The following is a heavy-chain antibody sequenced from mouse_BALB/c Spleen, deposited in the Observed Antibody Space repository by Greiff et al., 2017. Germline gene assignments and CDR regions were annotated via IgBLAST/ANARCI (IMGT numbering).Heavy chain of an antibody. Sequence: VQLQQSGAELVRPGALVKLSCKASGFNIKDYYMHWVKQRPEQGLEWIGWIDPENGNTIYDPKFQGKASITADTSSNTAYLQLSSLTSEDTAVYYCASPCIYYDYDTVAYWGQGTLVTVSA. CDR2: IDPENGNT. CDR1: GFNIKDYY. D-gene: IGHD2-4*01. CDR3: ASPCIYYDYDTVAY. V-gene: IGHV14-1*02. J-gene: IGHJ3*01.